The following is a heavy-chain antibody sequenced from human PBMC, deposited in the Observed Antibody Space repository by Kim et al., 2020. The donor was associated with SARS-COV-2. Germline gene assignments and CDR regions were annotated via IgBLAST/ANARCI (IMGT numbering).Heavy chain of an antibody. D-gene: IGHD6-13*01. J-gene: IGHJ6*02. V-gene: IGHV3-33*01. CDR3: ARFVGFIAAAGTCFSCFGMDV. CDR1: GFTFSSYG. Sequence: GGSLRLSCAASGFTFSSYGMHWVRQAPGKGLEWVAVIWYDGSNKYYADSVKGRFTISRDNSKNTLYLQMNSLRAEDTAVYYCARFVGFIAAAGTCFSCFGMDVWGQGTTVTVSS. CDR2: IWYDGSNK.